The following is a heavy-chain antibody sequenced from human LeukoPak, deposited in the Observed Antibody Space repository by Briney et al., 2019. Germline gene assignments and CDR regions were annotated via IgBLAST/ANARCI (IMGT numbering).Heavy chain of an antibody. CDR1: GGTFSSYA. CDR3: AREVSTIFGVVIRFSFDY. CDR2: IIPILGIA. D-gene: IGHD3-3*01. Sequence: VASVKVSCKASGGTFSSYAISWVRQAPGQGLEWMGRIIPILGIANYAQKFQGRVTITADKSTSTAYMELSSLRSEDTAVYYCAREVSTIFGVVIRFSFDYWGQGTLVTVSS. V-gene: IGHV1-69*04. J-gene: IGHJ4*02.